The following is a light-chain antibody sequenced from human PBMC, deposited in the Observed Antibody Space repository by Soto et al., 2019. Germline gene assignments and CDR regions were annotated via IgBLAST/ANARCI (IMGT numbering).Light chain of an antibody. CDR3: QQHHSYWT. CDR2: DAS. Sequence: DVQMTQSPSTLSASVGDRVTITCRASQNIRSRLAWFQQKPGKAPKLLIYDASSLESGVPQRFSGSGSGTEFTLTISSLQTDDFSTYYCQQHHSYWTFGQGTKVDI. CDR1: QNIRSR. J-gene: IGKJ1*01. V-gene: IGKV1-5*01.